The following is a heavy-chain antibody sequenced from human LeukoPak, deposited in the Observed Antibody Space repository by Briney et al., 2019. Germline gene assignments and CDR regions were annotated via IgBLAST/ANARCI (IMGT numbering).Heavy chain of an antibody. Sequence: GRSLRLSCTASGFTFGDYAMSWFRQAPGKGLEWVGFIRSKAYGGTTEYAASVEGRFTISRDDSKSIAYLQMSSLKTEDTAVYYCTTDRGFVVVVPAADYWGQGTLVTVSS. J-gene: IGHJ4*02. CDR1: GFTFGDYA. V-gene: IGHV3-49*03. CDR3: TTDRGFVVVVPAADY. CDR2: IRSKAYGGTT. D-gene: IGHD2-2*01.